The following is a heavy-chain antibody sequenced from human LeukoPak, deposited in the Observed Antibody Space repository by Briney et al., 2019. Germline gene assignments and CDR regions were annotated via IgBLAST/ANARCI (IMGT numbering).Heavy chain of an antibody. V-gene: IGHV4-59*12. J-gene: IGHJ4*02. CDR3: ARKACRLCSFDY. D-gene: IGHD3-10*02. Sequence: PSETLSLTCTVSGGSISNYYCSWIRQSPGKGLEWIGYIFYTGSSNYNPSLKSRVTMSVDTSTNQLSLNLTSVTAADTAVYYCARKACRLCSFDYWGQGTLVTVSS. CDR1: GGSISNYY. CDR2: IFYTGSS.